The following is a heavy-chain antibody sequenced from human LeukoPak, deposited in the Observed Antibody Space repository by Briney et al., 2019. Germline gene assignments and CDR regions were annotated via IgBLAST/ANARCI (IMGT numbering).Heavy chain of an antibody. D-gene: IGHD3-22*01. V-gene: IGHV3-23*01. Sequence: GGSQSLSCAASGFTFSSYAMSWVRQAPGKGLEWVSAISGSGGSTYYADSVKGRFTISRDNSKNTLYLQMNSLRAEDTAVYYCAKDPWYYYDSSGEAFFDYWGQGTLVIVSS. CDR2: ISGSGGST. J-gene: IGHJ4*02. CDR3: AKDPWYYYDSSGEAFFDY. CDR1: GFTFSSYA.